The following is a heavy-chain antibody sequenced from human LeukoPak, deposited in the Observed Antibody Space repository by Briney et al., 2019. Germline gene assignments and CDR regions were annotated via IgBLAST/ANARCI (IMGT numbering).Heavy chain of an antibody. J-gene: IGHJ5*02. Sequence: SVKVSCKASGGTFSSYAISWVRQAPGQGLEWMGRIIPILGIANYAQKFQGRVTITADKSTSTAYMELSSLRSDDTAVYYCARAPVVVVAAARLDPWGQGTLVTVSS. CDR1: GGTFSSYA. CDR2: IIPILGIA. CDR3: ARAPVVVVAAARLDP. V-gene: IGHV1-69*04. D-gene: IGHD2-15*01.